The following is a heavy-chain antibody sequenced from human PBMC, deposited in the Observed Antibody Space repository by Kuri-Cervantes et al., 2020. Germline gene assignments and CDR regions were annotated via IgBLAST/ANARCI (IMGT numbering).Heavy chain of an antibody. CDR2: IWYDGTNK. CDR1: GFTFGGHG. D-gene: IGHD6-19*01. J-gene: IGHJ4*02. V-gene: IGHV3-30*02. CDR3: ARDWDSSGWYLGFDY. Sequence: GESLKISCAGSGFTFGGHGFHWVRQAPGGGLEWVALIWYDGTNKYYADSVKGRFTISRDNSKNTLYLQMNSLRAEDTAVYYCARDWDSSGWYLGFDYWGQGTLVTVSS.